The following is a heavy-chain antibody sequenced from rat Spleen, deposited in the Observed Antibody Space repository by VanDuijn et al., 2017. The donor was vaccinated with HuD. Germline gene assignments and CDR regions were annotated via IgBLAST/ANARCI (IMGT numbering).Heavy chain of an antibody. Sequence: QVQLRESGPGLVQSSQTLSLTCNVSGFSLSGNIVHWVRQPPGKGLEWMGRMRFDGDTRYNSVLKSRLSISRDTSRNQVFLELSSLQTDDTGIDYCTREYNDGSSLGGWFVSWGQGTLVTVSS. CDR1: GFSLSGNI. J-gene: IGHJ3*01. V-gene: IGHV2S30*01. CDR2: MRFDGDT. D-gene: IGHD1-12*02. CDR3: TREYNDGSSLGGWFVS.